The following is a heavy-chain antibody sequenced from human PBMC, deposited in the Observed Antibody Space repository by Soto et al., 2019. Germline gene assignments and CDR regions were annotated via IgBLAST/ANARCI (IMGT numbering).Heavy chain of an antibody. D-gene: IGHD1-26*01. Sequence: ESGGGLVQPGGSLRLSCAASGFTFPNYVMSWVRQAPGKGLEWVSAISASGGSTYYADSVKGRFTVSRDNSKNTLYLQMSSLRAEDTAVYYCAKDFVGTKADFFDYWGQGTLVTVSS. V-gene: IGHV3-23*01. CDR2: ISASGGST. CDR1: GFTFPNYV. J-gene: IGHJ4*02. CDR3: AKDFVGTKADFFDY.